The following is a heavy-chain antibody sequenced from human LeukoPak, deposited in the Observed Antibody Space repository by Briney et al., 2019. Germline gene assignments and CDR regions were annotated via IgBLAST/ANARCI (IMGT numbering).Heavy chain of an antibody. J-gene: IGHJ6*02. CDR2: IYYSGST. V-gene: IGHV4-59*11. CDR1: GGSISSHY. Sequence: SETLSLTCTVSGGSISSHYWSWIRQPPGKGLEWIGYIYYSGSTNYNPSLKSRVTISVDTSKNQFSLKLSSVTAADTAVYYCRYYHGSGSFRPGGMDVWGQGTTVTVSS. CDR3: RYYHGSGSFRPGGMDV. D-gene: IGHD3-10*01.